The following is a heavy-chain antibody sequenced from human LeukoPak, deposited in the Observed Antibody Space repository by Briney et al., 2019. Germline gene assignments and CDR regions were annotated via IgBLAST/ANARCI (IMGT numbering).Heavy chain of an antibody. CDR1: GGSISSYY. J-gene: IGHJ4*02. CDR3: ARAQLIIAGAGPNDY. V-gene: IGHV4-59*01. D-gene: IGHD6-19*01. Sequence: SETLSLTCTVSGGSISSYYWSWIRQPPGKGLEWIGYIYYNGSTSHNPSLKSRLTISVDTSKKQFSLKLSSVTAADTAVYYCARAQLIIAGAGPNDYWGQGTLVTVST. CDR2: IYYNGST.